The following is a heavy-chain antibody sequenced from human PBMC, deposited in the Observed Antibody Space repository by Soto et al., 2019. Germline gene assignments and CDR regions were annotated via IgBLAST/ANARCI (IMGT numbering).Heavy chain of an antibody. J-gene: IGHJ3*02. V-gene: IGHV3-33*01. CDR2: IWYDGSNK. Sequence: GGSLRLSCAASGFTFSSYGMHWVRQAPGKGLEWAAVIWYDGSNKYYADSVKGRFTISRDNSKNTLYLQMNSLRAEDTAVYYCARGGIRHCSGGSCYHPLREHPNDAFDIWGQGTMVTVSS. CDR3: ARGGIRHCSGGSCYHPLREHPNDAFDI. D-gene: IGHD2-15*01. CDR1: GFTFSSYG.